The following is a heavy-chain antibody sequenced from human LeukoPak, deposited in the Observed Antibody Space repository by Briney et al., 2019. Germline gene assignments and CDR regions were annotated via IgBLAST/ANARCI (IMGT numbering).Heavy chain of an antibody. V-gene: IGHV3-30*18. CDR2: ISYDGSNK. CDR1: GFTFSSYG. Sequence: PGRSLRLSCAASGFTFSSYGMHWVRQAPGKGLEWVAVISYDGSNKYYADSVKGRFTISRDNSKNTLYLQMNSLRAEDTAVYYCAKDRVIAVAGDAFDIWGQGTMVTVSS. CDR3: AKDRVIAVAGDAFDI. D-gene: IGHD6-19*01. J-gene: IGHJ3*02.